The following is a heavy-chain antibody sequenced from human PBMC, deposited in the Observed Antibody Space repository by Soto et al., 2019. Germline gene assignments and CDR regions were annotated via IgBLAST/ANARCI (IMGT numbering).Heavy chain of an antibody. CDR3: AKDPSPHSGSAIDS. V-gene: IGHV3-9*01. CDR1: GFTFDDHA. Sequence: EVQLVQSGGGFVQPGRSLRLSCEASGFTFDDHAMHWVRQAPGKGLEWVSHISWNSGTIGYADSVRGRFTISRDNAKNSLYLQMDSLRVEDTALYFCAKDPSPHSGSAIDSWGQGTLVTVSS. D-gene: IGHD1-26*01. CDR2: ISWNSGTI. J-gene: IGHJ4*02.